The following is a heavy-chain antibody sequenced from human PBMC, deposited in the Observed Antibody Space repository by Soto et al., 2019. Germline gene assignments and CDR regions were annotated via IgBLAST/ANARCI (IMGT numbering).Heavy chain of an antibody. J-gene: IGHJ5*02. Sequence: GASVKVSCKASGYAFTSYYRHWLRQSPGQGLEWMGIINPSGGSTSYAQKFQGRVTMTRDTSTSTVYMELGSLRSEDTAVYYCARGPWSIAAAGTYWFDPWGQGTLVTVSS. V-gene: IGHV1-46*03. CDR2: INPSGGST. CDR3: ARGPWSIAAAGTYWFDP. D-gene: IGHD6-13*01. CDR1: GYAFTSYY.